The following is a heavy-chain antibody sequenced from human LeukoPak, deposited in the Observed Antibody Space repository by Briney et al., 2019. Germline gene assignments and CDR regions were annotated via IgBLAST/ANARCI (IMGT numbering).Heavy chain of an antibody. CDR1: GGSISSTDSY. J-gene: IGHJ4*02. D-gene: IGHD4-17*01. V-gene: IGHV4-39*01. Sequence: SETLSLTCTVSGGSISSTDSYWGWIRQPPGKGLEWVGRVRYGETTYYNPSLKSRVTISVDTSKNQFSLNLGSVTAADTAVYYCARHSLSARGDFNYWGQGSLVTVSS. CDR2: VRYGETT. CDR3: ARHSLSARGDFNY.